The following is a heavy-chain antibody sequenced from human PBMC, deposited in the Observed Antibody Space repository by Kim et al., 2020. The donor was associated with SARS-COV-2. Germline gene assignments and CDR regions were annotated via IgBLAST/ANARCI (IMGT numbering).Heavy chain of an antibody. D-gene: IGHD6-19*01. J-gene: IGHJ6*02. CDR1: GYTLTELS. CDR3: AAGIAVAGTPDIYYYYYGMDV. CDR2: FDPEDGET. Sequence: ASVKVSYKVSGYTLTELSMHWVRQAPGKGLEWMGGFDPEDGETIYAQKFQGRVTMTEDTSTDTAYMELSSLRSEDTAVYYCAAGIAVAGTPDIYYYYYGMDVWGQGTTVTVSS. V-gene: IGHV1-24*01.